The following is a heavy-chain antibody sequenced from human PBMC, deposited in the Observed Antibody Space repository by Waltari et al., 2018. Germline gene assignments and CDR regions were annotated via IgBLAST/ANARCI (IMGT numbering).Heavy chain of an antibody. J-gene: IGHJ4*02. CDR3: AKSRGFEY. CDR1: GFTFSRYW. D-gene: IGHD2-2*01. Sequence: EVKLVESGGGLVQPGGSLRPSCGAPGFTFSRYWMSWVSQTPGKGLEWVANINYDGSQKYYVDSVKGRFTISRDNAKNSVYLQMNRLRVEDTAVYYCAKSRGFEYWGQGTLITVSS. V-gene: IGHV3-7*01. CDR2: INYDGSQK.